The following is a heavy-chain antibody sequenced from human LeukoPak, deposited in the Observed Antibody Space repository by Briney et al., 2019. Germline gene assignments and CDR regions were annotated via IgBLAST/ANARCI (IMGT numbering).Heavy chain of an antibody. CDR1: GFTFSDYY. CDR2: ISSSGSTI. V-gene: IGHV3-11*01. D-gene: IGHD4-23*01. CDR3: ATSGDYGGINFDY. J-gene: IGHJ4*02. Sequence: GGSLRLSCAASGFTFSDYYMSWIRQAPGKGLEWVSYISSSGSTIYYADSVKGRFTISRDNSKNTLYLQMNSLRAEDTAVYYCATSGDYGGINFDYWGQGTLVTVSS.